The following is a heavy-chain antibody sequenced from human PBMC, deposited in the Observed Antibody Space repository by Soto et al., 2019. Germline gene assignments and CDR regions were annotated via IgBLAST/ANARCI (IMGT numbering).Heavy chain of an antibody. CDR1: GFSFSNAW. Sequence: GSLRLSWAAAGFSFSNAWMSWVRQAPGKGLEWVGRIKSKTDGGTTDYAAPVTGRFTISRDDSKNTLYLQRKSLKTEDKAVYYCTTDSPPKVTIFGVALNDAFDIWGQGTMVTVSS. V-gene: IGHV3-15*01. J-gene: IGHJ3*02. CDR2: IKSKTDGGTT. CDR3: TTDSPPKVTIFGVALNDAFDI. D-gene: IGHD3-3*01.